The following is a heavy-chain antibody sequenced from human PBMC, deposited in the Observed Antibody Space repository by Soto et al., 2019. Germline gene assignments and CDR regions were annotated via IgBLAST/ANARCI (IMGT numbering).Heavy chain of an antibody. Sequence: GGSLRLSCAASGFTLCSYWMHWVRQAPGKGLVWVSRINSDGSSTSYADSVKGRFTISRDNAKNTLYLQMNSLRAEDTAVYYCARDTITMVRDLDYWGQGTLVTVSS. CDR1: GFTLCSYW. V-gene: IGHV3-74*01. J-gene: IGHJ4*02. CDR2: INSDGSST. D-gene: IGHD3-10*01. CDR3: ARDTITMVRDLDY.